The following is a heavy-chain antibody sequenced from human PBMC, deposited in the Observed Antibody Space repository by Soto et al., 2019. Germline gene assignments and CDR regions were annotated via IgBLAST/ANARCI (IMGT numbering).Heavy chain of an antibody. J-gene: IGHJ3*02. Sequence: EVQLVESGGGLVQPGGYLRLSCAASGFTVSSNYMSWVRQAPGKGLEWISGIYSGGSTYYADSVKGRFTISRDNSKNTRYLQTNSLRAEDTAVYYCARERLGPGAGNFDAFDIWGQGTMVTVSS. D-gene: IGHD6-19*01. V-gene: IGHV3-66*01. CDR1: GFTVSSNY. CDR3: ARERLGPGAGNFDAFDI. CDR2: IYSGGST.